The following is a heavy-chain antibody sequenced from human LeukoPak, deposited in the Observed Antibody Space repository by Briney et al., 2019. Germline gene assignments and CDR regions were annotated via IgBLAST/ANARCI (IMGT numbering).Heavy chain of an antibody. V-gene: IGHV3-7*03. J-gene: IGHJ4*02. CDR3: TRGGFRPDY. CDR1: GFNFNDFW. D-gene: IGHD3-10*01. Sequence: GGSLRLSCVASGFNFNDFWMSWIRQAPGKGLEWVANIKQDGSEKNYLDSVKGRFTISRDNAKKSLNLQMNSLTAEDTAVYYCTRGGFRPDYWGQGMLVTVSS. CDR2: IKQDGSEK.